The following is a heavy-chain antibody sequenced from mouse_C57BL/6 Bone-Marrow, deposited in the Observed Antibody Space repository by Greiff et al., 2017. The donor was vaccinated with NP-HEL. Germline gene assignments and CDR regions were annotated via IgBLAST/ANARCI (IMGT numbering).Heavy chain of an antibody. D-gene: IGHD1-1*01. V-gene: IGHV1-59*01. J-gene: IGHJ1*03. CDR1: GYTFTSYW. CDR2: IDPSDSYT. CDR3: ARGVHYYGSSIWYFDV. Sequence: VQLQQSGAELVRPGTSVKLSCKASGYTFTSYWLHWVKQRPGQGLEWIGVIDPSDSYTNYTQKFKGKATLTVDTSSSTAYMQLSSLTSEDSAVYYCARGVHYYGSSIWYFDVWGTGTTVTVSS.